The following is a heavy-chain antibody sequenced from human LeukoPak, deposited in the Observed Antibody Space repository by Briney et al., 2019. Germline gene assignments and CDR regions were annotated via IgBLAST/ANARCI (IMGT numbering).Heavy chain of an antibody. CDR3: ARRRPFYYYDSSGYFLGYFDY. V-gene: IGHV4-34*01. CDR1: GGSFSGYY. J-gene: IGHJ4*02. D-gene: IGHD3-22*01. Sequence: SETLSLTCAVYGGSFSGYYWSWIRQPPGEGLEWIGEINHSGSTNYNPSLKSRVTISVDTSKNQFSLKLSSVTAADTAVYYCARRRPFYYYDSSGYFLGYFDYWGQGTLVTVSS. CDR2: INHSGST.